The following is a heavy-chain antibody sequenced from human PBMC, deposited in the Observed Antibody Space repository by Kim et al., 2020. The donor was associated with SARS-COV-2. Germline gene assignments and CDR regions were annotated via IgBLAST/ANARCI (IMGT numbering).Heavy chain of an antibody. Sequence: ASVKVSCKASGYTFTSYGISWVRQAPGQGLEWMGWISAYNGNTNYAQKLQGRVTMTTDTSTSTAYMELSSLRSDDTAVYYCARSIVVVPAALNTTQYYYYYYGMDVWGQGTTVTVSS. CDR1: GYTFTSYG. D-gene: IGHD2-2*01. CDR3: ARSIVVVPAALNTTQYYYYYYGMDV. V-gene: IGHV1-18*04. CDR2: ISAYNGNT. J-gene: IGHJ6*02.